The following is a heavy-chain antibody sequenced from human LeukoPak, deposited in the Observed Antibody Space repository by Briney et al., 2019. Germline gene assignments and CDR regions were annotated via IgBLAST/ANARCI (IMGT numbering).Heavy chain of an antibody. Sequence: GGSLRLSCAASGFTFSSYSMDWVRQAPWKGLEWVSSISSSSSYIYYADSVKGRFTISRDNAKNSLYLQMNSLRAEDTAVYYCARADSRDSSSWWSNGLSGYYFDYWGQGTLVTVSS. CDR2: ISSSSSYI. D-gene: IGHD6-13*01. J-gene: IGHJ4*02. CDR3: ARADSRDSSSWWSNGLSGYYFDY. V-gene: IGHV3-21*01. CDR1: GFTFSSYS.